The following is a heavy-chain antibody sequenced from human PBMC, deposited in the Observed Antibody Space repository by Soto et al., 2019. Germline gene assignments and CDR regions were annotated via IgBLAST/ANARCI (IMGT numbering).Heavy chain of an antibody. D-gene: IGHD4-4*01. CDR2: INQDGSGK. J-gene: IGHJ4*02. Sequence: DVQLVESGGGLVQPGESLRLSCAASGFSFSSYWMTWVRQAPGKGLEWVATINQDGSGKYYVDSAKGQFTLSRDNAKNSLYLQMNSLRAEDTAVYYCARESYSSFPYWGRGALLTVSS. CDR1: GFSFSSYW. V-gene: IGHV3-7*01. CDR3: ARESYSSFPY.